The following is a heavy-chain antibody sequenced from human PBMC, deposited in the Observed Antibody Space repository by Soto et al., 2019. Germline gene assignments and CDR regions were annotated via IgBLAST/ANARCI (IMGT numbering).Heavy chain of an antibody. CDR1: GGSFSAYY. J-gene: IGHJ6*02. V-gene: IGHV4-34*01. CDR2: IDHSGST. Sequence: SETLSLTCAVYGGSFSAYYRSWIRQPPGKGLEWIGEIDHSGSTNYNPSLESRVTISVDTSKNQFSLKVSSVTAADTAVYHCARTDRAIFYGMDVWGQGTTVTVSS. CDR3: ARTDRAIFYGMDV. D-gene: IGHD3-22*01.